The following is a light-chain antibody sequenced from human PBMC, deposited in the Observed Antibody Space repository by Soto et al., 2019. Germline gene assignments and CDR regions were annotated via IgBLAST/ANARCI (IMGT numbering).Light chain of an antibody. CDR2: WAS. V-gene: IGKV4-1*01. Sequence: DIVMTQSPDSLAVSLGERATINCKSSQSVLYSSNNKNYLAWYQQKPGQPPKLLIYWASTRESGVPDRFSGSRSGTDFTHTISSLQAEDVAVYHCQQYYTTPSPTFGGGTKVEIK. CDR1: QSVLYSSNNKNY. CDR3: QQYYTTPSPT. J-gene: IGKJ4*01.